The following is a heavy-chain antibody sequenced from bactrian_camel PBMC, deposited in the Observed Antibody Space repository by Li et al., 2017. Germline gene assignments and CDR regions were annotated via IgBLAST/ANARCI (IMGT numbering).Heavy chain of an antibody. V-gene: IGHV3S53*01. CDR3: ALRGWGDGDACYAE. Sequence: VQLVESGGGSMQAGGSLRLSCAVSGSTYSSGCMGWFRQAPGKEREGVAVIESDRTTMYADSVKGRFTISKDNAKSTLYLQMNSLKPEDTAMYYCALRGWGDGDACYAEEGPGDPSHRL. CDR2: IESDRTT. J-gene: IGHJ4*01. CDR1: GSTYSSGC. D-gene: IGHD5*01.